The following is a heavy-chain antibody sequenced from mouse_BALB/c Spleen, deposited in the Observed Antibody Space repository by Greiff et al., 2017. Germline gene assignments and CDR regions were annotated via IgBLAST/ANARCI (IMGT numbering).Heavy chain of an antibody. J-gene: IGHJ2*01. CDR1: GDSITSGY. Sequence: EVKLQESGPSLVKPSQTLSLTCSVTGDSITSGYWNWIRKFPGNKLEYMGYISYSGSTYYNPSLKSRISITRDTSKNQYYLQLNSVTTEDTATYYCARSGYDYDEKGPFDYWGQGTTLTVSS. D-gene: IGHD2-4*01. V-gene: IGHV3-8*02. CDR3: ARSGYDYDEKGPFDY. CDR2: ISYSGST.